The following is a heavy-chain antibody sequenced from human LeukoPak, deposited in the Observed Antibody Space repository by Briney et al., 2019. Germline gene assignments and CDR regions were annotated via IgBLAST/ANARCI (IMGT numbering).Heavy chain of an antibody. CDR3: ARVASNYDFDC. CDR2: INWNGGNT. CDR1: GFTFDTYI. Sequence: GGSLRLSCAASGFTFDTYIMHWVRQAPGKGLEWVSGINWNGGNTGYADSVKGRFTISRDNVKNSLYLQMNSLRAEDTALYYCARVASNYDFDCWGQGTLVTVSS. D-gene: IGHD4-11*01. V-gene: IGHV3-20*04. J-gene: IGHJ4*02.